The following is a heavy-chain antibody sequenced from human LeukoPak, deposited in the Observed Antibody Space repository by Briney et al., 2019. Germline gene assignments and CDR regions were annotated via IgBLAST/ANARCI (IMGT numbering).Heavy chain of an antibody. CDR2: IIPIFGTA. D-gene: IGHD3-10*01. V-gene: IGHV1-69*13. CDR3: ARGSGSYYHDAFDI. J-gene: IGHJ3*02. Sequence: SVTVSCTASGGTFSSYAISWVRQAPGQGLEWMGGIIPIFGTANYAQKFQGRVTITADESTSTAYMELSSLRSEDTAVYYCARGSGSYYHDAFDIWGQGTMVTVSS. CDR1: GGTFSSYA.